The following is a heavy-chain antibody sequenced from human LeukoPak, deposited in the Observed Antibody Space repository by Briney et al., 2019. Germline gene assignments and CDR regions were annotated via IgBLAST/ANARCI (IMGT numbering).Heavy chain of an antibody. CDR3: ARDSSSWYGWYYFDY. Sequence: GGSLRLSCAASGFTFSSYSMNWVRQAPGKGLEWVSSISSSSSYIYYADSVKGRFTISRDNAKNSLYLQMNSLRAEDTAVYYCARDSSSWYGWYYFDYWGQGTLVTVSS. CDR2: ISSSSSYI. J-gene: IGHJ4*02. V-gene: IGHV3-21*01. D-gene: IGHD6-13*01. CDR1: GFTFSSYS.